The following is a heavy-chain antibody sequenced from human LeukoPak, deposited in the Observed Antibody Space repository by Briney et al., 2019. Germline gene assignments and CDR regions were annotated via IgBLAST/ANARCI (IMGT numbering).Heavy chain of an antibody. CDR1: GFTVDSNY. CDR2: ISGSGGST. Sequence: GGSLRLSCAASGFTVDSNYLSWVRQAPGKGLEWVSAISGSGGSTYYADSVKGRFTISRDNSKNTLYVQMNSLRAEDTAVYYCAKDGGSGYYYFDYWGQGTLVTVSS. D-gene: IGHD3-22*01. J-gene: IGHJ4*02. CDR3: AKDGGSGYYYFDY. V-gene: IGHV3-23*01.